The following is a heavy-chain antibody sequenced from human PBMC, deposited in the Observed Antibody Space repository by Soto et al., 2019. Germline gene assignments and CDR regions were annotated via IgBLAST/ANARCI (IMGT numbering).Heavy chain of an antibody. J-gene: IGHJ5*02. V-gene: IGHV4-34*01. CDR2: INHSGST. CDR1: GGSFSGYY. Sequence: PSETLSLTCAVYGGSFSGYYWSWIRQPPGKGLEWIGEINHSGSTNYNPSLKSRVTISVDTSKNQFSLKLSSVTAADTAVYYCARSRVVATISRIERAYYNWFDPWGQGTLVTVSS. CDR3: ARSRVVATISRIERAYYNWFDP. D-gene: IGHD5-12*01.